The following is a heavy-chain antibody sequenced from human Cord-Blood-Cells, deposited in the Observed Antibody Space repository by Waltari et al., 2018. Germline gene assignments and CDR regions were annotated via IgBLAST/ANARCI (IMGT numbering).Heavy chain of an antibody. CDR1: GGTFSSYA. J-gene: IGHJ6*02. Sequence: QVQLVQSGAEVKKPGSSVQVSCKASGGTFSSYAISWVRQAPGQGLEWMGGIIPIFGTANYAQKFQGRVTITADESTSTAYMELSSLRSEDTAVYYCARRCSGGSCYSDYYYGMDVWGQGTTVTVSS. D-gene: IGHD2-15*01. V-gene: IGHV1-69*01. CDR2: IIPIFGTA. CDR3: ARRCSGGSCYSDYYYGMDV.